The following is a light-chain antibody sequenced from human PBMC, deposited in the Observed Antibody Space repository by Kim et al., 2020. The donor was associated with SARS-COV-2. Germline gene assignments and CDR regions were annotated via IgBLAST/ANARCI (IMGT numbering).Light chain of an antibody. V-gene: IGKV1-5*03. J-gene: IGKJ3*01. Sequence: SSFGDRSTISCRASQSLGRWLAWVHQKPGRARRLLINMASDLESGVPSRFVCSGSGTEFTLTVTSLQPDDFATYFCQQYNSYSVTFGPGTKLDIK. CDR1: QSLGRW. CDR3: QQYNSYSVT. CDR2: MAS.